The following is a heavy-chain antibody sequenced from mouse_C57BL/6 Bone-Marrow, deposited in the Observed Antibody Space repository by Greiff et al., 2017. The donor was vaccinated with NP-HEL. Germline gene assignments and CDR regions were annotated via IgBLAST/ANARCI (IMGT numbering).Heavy chain of an antibody. CDR2: IYPGSGST. Sequence: VQLQQPGAELVKPGASVKMSCKASGYTFTSYWITWVKQRPGQGLEWIGDIYPGSGSTNYNEKFKSKATLTVDTSSSTAYMQLSSLTSEDSAVYYCARYPPYYGSLYWYFDVWGTGTTVTVSS. CDR1: GYTFTSYW. CDR3: ARYPPYYGSLYWYFDV. V-gene: IGHV1-55*01. D-gene: IGHD1-1*01. J-gene: IGHJ1*03.